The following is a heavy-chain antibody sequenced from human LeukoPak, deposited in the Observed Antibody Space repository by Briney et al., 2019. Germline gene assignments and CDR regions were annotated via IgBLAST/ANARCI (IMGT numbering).Heavy chain of an antibody. J-gene: IGHJ4*02. CDR3: AKDRENEPPERLYGYLADY. CDR2: ISYDGSNK. Sequence: GGSLRLSCAASGFTFSSYGMHWVRQAPGKGLEWVAVISYDGSNKYYADSVKGRFTISRDNSKSTLYLQMNSLRAEDTAVYYCAKDRENEPPERLYGYLADYWGQGTLVTVSS. CDR1: GFTFSSYG. D-gene: IGHD5-18*01. V-gene: IGHV3-30*18.